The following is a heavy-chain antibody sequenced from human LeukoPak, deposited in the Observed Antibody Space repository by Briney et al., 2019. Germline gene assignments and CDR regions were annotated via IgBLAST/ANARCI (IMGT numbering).Heavy chain of an antibody. J-gene: IGHJ5*02. D-gene: IGHD6-13*01. CDR1: GFIFSDYY. V-gene: IGHV3-11*01. Sequence: GWSLRLSCAASGFIFSDYYMNRIRQAPGKGLEWVSYTSGSGGTMYYADSVKGRFTIPRDNAKRSLYLQMHSPRAEDTDVYYCARNSPFRSSRGWYDPWGQATLVIVSS. CDR2: TSGSGGTM. CDR3: ARNSPFRSSRGWYDP.